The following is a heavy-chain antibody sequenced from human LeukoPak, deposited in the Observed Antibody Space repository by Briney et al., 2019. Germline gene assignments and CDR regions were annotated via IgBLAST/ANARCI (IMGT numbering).Heavy chain of an antibody. CDR2: ISAYNANT. D-gene: IGHD6-19*01. J-gene: IGHJ4*02. V-gene: IGHV1-18*03. CDR1: GYTFTSFG. CDR3: ARDEGGSGWYRY. Sequence: ASVKVSCKASGYTFTSFGISWVRQAPGQGLEWMGWISAYNANTNFAQNLQGRVTMTTDTSTSTAYMELRSLRSEDMAVYYCARDEGGSGWYRYWGQGTLVTVSS.